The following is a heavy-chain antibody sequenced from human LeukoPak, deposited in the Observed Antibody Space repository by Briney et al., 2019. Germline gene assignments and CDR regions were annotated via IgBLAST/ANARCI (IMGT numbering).Heavy chain of an antibody. CDR2: IRYDGSNK. J-gene: IGHJ6*03. Sequence: GGSLRLSCAASGFTFSSYGMHWVRQAPGKGLEWVAFIRYDGSNKYYADSVKGRFTISRDNSKNTLYLQMNSLRAEDTAVYYCAKDSGYCSGGSCYFGDYYYYMDVWGKGTTVTVSS. CDR3: AKDSGYCSGGSCYFGDYYYYMDV. V-gene: IGHV3-30*02. D-gene: IGHD2-15*01. CDR1: GFTFSSYG.